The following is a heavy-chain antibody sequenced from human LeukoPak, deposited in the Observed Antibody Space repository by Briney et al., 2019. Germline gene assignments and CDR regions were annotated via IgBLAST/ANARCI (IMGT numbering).Heavy chain of an antibody. CDR2: IYYNGIT. V-gene: IGHV4-30-4*01. J-gene: IGHJ4*02. Sequence: PSQTLSLTCSVSGGSISRSDHYWSWIRQPPGKGLEWIGNIYYNGITYYNPSLKSRVTMSVDTSQNQFSLKLSSVTATDTAVYYCARTYGELDYWGQGTLVTVSS. CDR1: GGSISRSDHY. D-gene: IGHD3-10*01. CDR3: ARTYGELDY.